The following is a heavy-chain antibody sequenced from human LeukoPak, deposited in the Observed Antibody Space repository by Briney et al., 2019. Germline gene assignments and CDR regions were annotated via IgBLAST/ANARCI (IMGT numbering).Heavy chain of an antibody. V-gene: IGHV4-39*01. CDR3: ARHEYSGSYYGLSWFDP. Sequence: SETLSLTCTVSGGSINSSGYYWGWIRQPPGKGLEWIASIYYSGSTYYNPSLKSRVTISVDTSKNQLSLKLSSLTSADTAVYYCARHEYSGSYYGLSWFDPWGQGTLVAVSS. CDR1: GGSINSSGYY. D-gene: IGHD1-26*01. CDR2: IYYSGST. J-gene: IGHJ5*02.